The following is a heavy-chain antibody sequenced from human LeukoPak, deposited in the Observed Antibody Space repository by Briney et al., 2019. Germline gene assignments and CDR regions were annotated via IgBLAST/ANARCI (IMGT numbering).Heavy chain of an antibody. CDR2: INSDGSSR. Sequence: SGGSLRLSCAASGFTFSNYWMHWVRQGPGKGLVWVSRINSDGSSRNYADSVKGRFTISRDNAKNTLYLQMNSLSAADTAVYYCASATSHRIAAGGDYWGPGTLVTVSS. V-gene: IGHV3-74*01. D-gene: IGHD6-13*01. J-gene: IGHJ4*02. CDR1: GFTFSNYW. CDR3: ASATSHRIAAGGDY.